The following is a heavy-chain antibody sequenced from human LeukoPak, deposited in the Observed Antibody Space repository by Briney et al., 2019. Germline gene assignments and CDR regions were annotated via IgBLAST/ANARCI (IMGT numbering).Heavy chain of an antibody. CDR3: AKDLGLEGAEIFDY. J-gene: IGHJ4*02. CDR2: ISVDGGGT. Sequence: GGSLRLSCVASGFTFNTYAMTWVRQAPGKGLEWISSISVDGGGTYYADSVKGRFVISRDNSKNTLFLQSNSLRAEDTAVYYCAKDLGLEGAEIFDYWGQGTLVSVSS. D-gene: IGHD5-24*01. V-gene: IGHV3-23*01. CDR1: GFTFNTYA.